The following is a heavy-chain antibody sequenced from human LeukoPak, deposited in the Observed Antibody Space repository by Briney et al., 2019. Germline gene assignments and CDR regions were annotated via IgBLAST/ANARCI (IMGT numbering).Heavy chain of an antibody. V-gene: IGHV3-64D*06. J-gene: IGHJ4*02. CDR2: ISSNGGST. CDR1: GFTFSSYA. Sequence: PGGSLRLSCSASGFTFSSYAMHWVRQAPGKGLEYVSAISSNGGSTYYADSVKGRFTISRDNSKNTLYLQMSSLRAEDTAVYYCVKDRIYYGSGSSFDYWGQGTLVTVSS. D-gene: IGHD3-10*01. CDR3: VKDRIYYGSGSSFDY.